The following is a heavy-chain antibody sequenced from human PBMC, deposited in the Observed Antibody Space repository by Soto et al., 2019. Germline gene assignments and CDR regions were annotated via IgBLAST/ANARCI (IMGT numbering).Heavy chain of an antibody. CDR1: GFTFSSYG. V-gene: IGHV3-33*01. D-gene: IGHD4-17*01. CDR2: IWYDGSNK. J-gene: IGHJ6*03. CDR3: ARGGEDYGDYVTDYYYYMDV. Sequence: PGGSLRLSCAASGFTFSSYGMHWVRQAPGKGLEWVAVIWYDGSNKYYADSVKGRFTISRDNSKNTLYLQMNSLRAEDTAVYYCARGGEDYGDYVTDYYYYMDVWGKGTKVTVSS.